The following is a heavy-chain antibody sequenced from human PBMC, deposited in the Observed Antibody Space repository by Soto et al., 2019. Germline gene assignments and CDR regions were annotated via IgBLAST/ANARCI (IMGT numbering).Heavy chain of an antibody. CDR1: NGSISGGDHY. V-gene: IGHV4-30-4*01. J-gene: IGHJ4*02. Sequence: QVQLQESGPGLVKPSQTLSLTCSVSNGSISGGDHYWSWILQPPGKGREWIGHIKYSGRTYYNTSLTRRVTMSVDTAQNTLSVNLSSVTGADTAFYYCARGRGHGYGIAYWGQGVLVSVSS. CDR2: IKYSGRT. D-gene: IGHD5-18*01. CDR3: ARGRGHGYGIAY.